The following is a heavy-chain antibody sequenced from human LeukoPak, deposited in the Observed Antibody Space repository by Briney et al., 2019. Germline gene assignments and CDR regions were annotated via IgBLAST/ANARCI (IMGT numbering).Heavy chain of an antibody. CDR2: LYSGGNT. V-gene: IGHV3-66*01. Sequence: LPGGSLRLSCAASGFTVSSNYMGWVRQAPGKGLEWVSVLYSGGNTYYADSVKGRFTISRDNSKNTLYLQMNSLRAEDTAVYYCATSPATGNIYFDLWGRGTLVTVSS. CDR1: GFTVSSNY. CDR3: ATSPATGNIYFDL. D-gene: IGHD6-13*01. J-gene: IGHJ2*01.